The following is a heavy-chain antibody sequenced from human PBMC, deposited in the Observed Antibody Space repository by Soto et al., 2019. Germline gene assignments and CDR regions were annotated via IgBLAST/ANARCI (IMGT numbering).Heavy chain of an antibody. CDR2: ISGSGGSN. CDR3: ANQPYYGPAFRDI. Sequence: GGSLRLSCAASGFTFSSYAMSWVRQAPGKGLEWVSAISGSGGSNYYADSVKGRVTISRDNSKNTLYLQMNSLRAEDTAVYYCANQPYYGPAFRDIWGQGTMVTVSS. V-gene: IGHV3-23*01. J-gene: IGHJ3*02. CDR1: GFTFSSYA. D-gene: IGHD3-10*01.